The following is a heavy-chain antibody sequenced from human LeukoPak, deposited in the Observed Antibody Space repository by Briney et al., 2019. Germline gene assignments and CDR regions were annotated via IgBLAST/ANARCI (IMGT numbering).Heavy chain of an antibody. CDR1: GYTFTSYG. V-gene: IGHV1-18*01. J-gene: IGHJ4*02. CDR2: ISAYNGNT. D-gene: IGHD3-10*01. Sequence: ASVKVSCKASGYTFTSYGISWVRQAPGQGLEWMGWISAYNGNTNYAQKLQGRVTMTTDTSTSTAYMELRSLRSDDTAVYYCARTVWGWFGELSYRDFDYWGQGTLVTVSS. CDR3: ARTVWGWFGELSYRDFDY.